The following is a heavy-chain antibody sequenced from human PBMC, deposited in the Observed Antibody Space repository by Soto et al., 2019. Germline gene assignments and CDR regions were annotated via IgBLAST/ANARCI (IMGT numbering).Heavy chain of an antibody. CDR1: GCSISSSNW. J-gene: IGHJ4*02. V-gene: IGHV4-4*02. Sequence: PSETLSLTFAVSGCSISSSNWWSWVRQPPGKGLEWIGEIYHSGSTNYNPSLKSRVTISVDKSKNQFSLKLKSVTAADTALYFCARQRTSVVTQAYFDVWGPGSLVTVSS. D-gene: IGHD2-21*02. CDR3: ARQRTSVVTQAYFDV. CDR2: IYHSGST.